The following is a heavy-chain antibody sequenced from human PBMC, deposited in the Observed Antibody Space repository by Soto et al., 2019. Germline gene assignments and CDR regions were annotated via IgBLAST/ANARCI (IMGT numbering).Heavy chain of an antibody. CDR1: GYSVSSNSAA. D-gene: IGHD6-13*01. J-gene: IGHJ6*02. Sequence: SHTLSLTCVISGYSVSSNSAAWNWIRQSPSRGLEWLGRTYYRSKWYNDYAVSVKSRITINPDTSKNQFSLQLNSVTPEDTAVYYCARETAAAGTSGMDVWGQGTTVTAP. CDR2: TYYRSKWYN. CDR3: ARETAAAGTSGMDV. V-gene: IGHV6-1*01.